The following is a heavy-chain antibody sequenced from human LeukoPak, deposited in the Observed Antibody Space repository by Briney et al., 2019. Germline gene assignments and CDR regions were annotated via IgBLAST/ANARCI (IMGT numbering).Heavy chain of an antibody. Sequence: ASVKVSCKASGYTFTSYGISWVRQAPGQGLEWMGWISAYNGNTNYAQKLQGRVTMTTDTSTSTAYMELRSLRSDDTAVYYCARGKYYYGSGSYGCWFDPWGQGTLVTVSS. CDR1: GYTFTSYG. CDR2: ISAYNGNT. CDR3: ARGKYYYGSGSYGCWFDP. J-gene: IGHJ5*02. D-gene: IGHD3-10*01. V-gene: IGHV1-18*04.